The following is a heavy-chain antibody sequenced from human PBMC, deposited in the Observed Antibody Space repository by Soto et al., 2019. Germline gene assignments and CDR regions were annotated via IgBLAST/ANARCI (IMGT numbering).Heavy chain of an antibody. CDR2: ISGSGGST. J-gene: IGHJ4*02. Sequence: GGSLRLSCAASGCTFSSYAISWVRQAPGKGLEWVSAISGSGGSTYYADSVKGRFTISRDNSKITLYPQMNSLRAEDTAVYYCAKGSYCTNGVCYVEYTSWGQGTLVTVSS. D-gene: IGHD2-8*01. CDR3: AKGSYCTNGVCYVEYTS. CDR1: GCTFSSYA. V-gene: IGHV3-23*01.